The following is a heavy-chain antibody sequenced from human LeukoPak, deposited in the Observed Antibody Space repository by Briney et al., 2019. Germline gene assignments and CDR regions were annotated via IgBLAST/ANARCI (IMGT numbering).Heavy chain of an antibody. V-gene: IGHV4-30-4*01. J-gene: IGHJ4*02. Sequence: SQTLSLTCTVSGGSISSGDYYWSWIRQPPGKGLEWIGYIYYSGSTYYNPSLKSRVTLSVDTSKNQFSLKLSSVTAADTAVYYCARISTFGGVIVFDYWGQGTLVTVSS. CDR1: GGSISSGDYY. CDR3: ARISTFGGVIVFDY. D-gene: IGHD3-16*02. CDR2: IYYSGST.